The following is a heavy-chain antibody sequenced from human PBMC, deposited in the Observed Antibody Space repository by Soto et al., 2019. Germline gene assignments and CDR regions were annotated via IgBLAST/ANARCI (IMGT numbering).Heavy chain of an antibody. CDR2: INPSGGST. Sequence: ASVKVSCKASGYTFTSHYMSSVRQAPGQRLEWMGIINPSGGSTSYAQKFQGRDTMTRDTYTSTVYMELSSLRSEDTAVYYCPRNKESVLMVVRSATYFDYWGQVTLVTVS. V-gene: IGHV1-46*01. CDR3: PRNKESVLMVVRSATYFDY. D-gene: IGHD2-8*01. CDR1: GYTFTSHY. J-gene: IGHJ4*02.